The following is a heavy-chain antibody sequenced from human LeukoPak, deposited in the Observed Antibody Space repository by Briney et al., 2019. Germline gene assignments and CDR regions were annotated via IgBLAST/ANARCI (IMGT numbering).Heavy chain of an antibody. V-gene: IGHV4-59*01. D-gene: IGHD6-13*01. J-gene: IGHJ1*01. CDR3: ARGRIAAAGYFQL. CDR1: RGSISSYY. Sequence: SETLSLTCTVSRGSISSYYWSWIRQPPGKGLEWIGYIYYSGSTNYNPSLKSRVTISVDTSKNQFSLNLSSVTAADTAVYYCARGRIAAAGYFQLWGQGTLVTVSS. CDR2: IYYSGST.